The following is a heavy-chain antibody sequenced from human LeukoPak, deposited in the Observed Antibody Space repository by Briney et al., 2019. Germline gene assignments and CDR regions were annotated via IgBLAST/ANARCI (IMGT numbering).Heavy chain of an antibody. CDR2: INPSGGDT. Sequence: ASVKVSCKASGYTFTSYYMHRVRQAPGQGLEWMGIINPSGGDTSYAQKFQGRVTMTRDMSTSTVYMELSRLRSDDTAVYYCARDPEVTAIRWFDPWGQGTLVTVSS. V-gene: IGHV1-46*01. CDR1: GYTFTSYY. J-gene: IGHJ5*02. D-gene: IGHD2-21*02. CDR3: ARDPEVTAIRWFDP.